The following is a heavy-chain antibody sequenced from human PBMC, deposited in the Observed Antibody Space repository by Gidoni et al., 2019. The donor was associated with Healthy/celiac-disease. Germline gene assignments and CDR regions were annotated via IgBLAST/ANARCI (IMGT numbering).Heavy chain of an antibody. V-gene: IGHV1-46*01. CDR2: ITPSGGST. Sequence: QLQLVQYGAEVQKPGASVHVSCKASLYNSTSYYLHWVRQAPGQGLEWMGIITPSGGSTSKAQKFQGRVTMTRDTSTSTVYMELSSLRSEDTAVYYCARDRTVVVVAATPHFDYWGQGTLVTVSS. D-gene: IGHD2-15*01. CDR3: ARDRTVVVVAATPHFDY. CDR1: LYNSTSYY. J-gene: IGHJ4*02.